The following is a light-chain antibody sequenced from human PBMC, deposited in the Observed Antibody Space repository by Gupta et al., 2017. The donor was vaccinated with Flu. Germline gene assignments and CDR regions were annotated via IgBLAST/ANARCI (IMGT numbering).Light chain of an antibody. CDR2: YND. Sequence: PAQTAMISCSGIQKGYDPWCWPYPKAGPAPALVIYYNDRRPAGNLERCSGSKSGDTATLTISGTQEEDEDDYDCQAWDNRTRVFGAGTKVTIL. CDR1: QKGYDP. J-gene: IGLJ1*01. V-gene: IGLV3-1*01. CDR3: QAWDNRTRV.